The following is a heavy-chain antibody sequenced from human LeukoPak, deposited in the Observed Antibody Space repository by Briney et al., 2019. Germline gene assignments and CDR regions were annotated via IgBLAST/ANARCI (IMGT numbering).Heavy chain of an antibody. CDR2: INHSGST. Sequence: SVTLSLTCAVYGGSFSGYYWSWIRQPPGKGLEWIGEINHSGSTNYNPSLKSRVTISVDTSKNQFSLKLSSVTAADTAVYYCARGRIPRAFDYWGQGTLVTVSS. V-gene: IGHV4-34*01. D-gene: IGHD5-18*01. CDR1: GGSFSGYY. J-gene: IGHJ4*02. CDR3: ARGRIPRAFDY.